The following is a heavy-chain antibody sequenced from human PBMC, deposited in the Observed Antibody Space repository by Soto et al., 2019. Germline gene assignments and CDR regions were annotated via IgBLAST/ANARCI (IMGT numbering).Heavy chain of an antibody. CDR3: AKDSRAAGHYGMDV. Sequence: EVQLVESGGGLVQPGRSLRLSCAASGFTFDDYAMHWVRQAPGKGLEWVSGISWNSGSIGYADSVKGRFTISRDNAKNSLYLQMNSLRAEDTALYYCAKDSRAAGHYGMDVWGQGTTVTVSS. CDR1: GFTFDDYA. V-gene: IGHV3-9*01. J-gene: IGHJ6*02. CDR2: ISWNSGSI.